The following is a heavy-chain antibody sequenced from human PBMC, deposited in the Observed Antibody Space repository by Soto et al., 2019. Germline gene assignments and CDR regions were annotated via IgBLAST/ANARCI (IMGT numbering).Heavy chain of an antibody. CDR1: EFTFSTYP. J-gene: IGHJ4*02. CDR3: ARGASDFWGGYPEIHFFDS. CDR2: ISHDEGNK. D-gene: IGHD3-3*01. Sequence: LRLSCAASEFTFSTYPMHWVRQAPGKGLEWVAVISHDEGNKYYGDSMKGRFTISRDNSKNTLYLQMNSLRGDDTAVYYCARGASDFWGGYPEIHFFDSWGQGTLVTVSS. V-gene: IGHV3-30-3*01.